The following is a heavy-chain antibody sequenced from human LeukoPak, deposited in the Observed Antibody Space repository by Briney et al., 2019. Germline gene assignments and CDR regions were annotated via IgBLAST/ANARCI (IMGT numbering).Heavy chain of an antibody. CDR1: GYSISSGYY. CDR3: ARANRVSLYYFDY. Sequence: SETLSLTCTVSGYSISSGYYWGWIRQPPGKGLEWIGSIYHSGSTYYNPSLKSRVTISVDTSKNQFSLKLSSVTAADTAVYYCARANRVSLYYFDYWGQGTLVTVSS. V-gene: IGHV4-38-2*02. J-gene: IGHJ4*02. CDR2: IYHSGST. D-gene: IGHD5/OR15-5a*01.